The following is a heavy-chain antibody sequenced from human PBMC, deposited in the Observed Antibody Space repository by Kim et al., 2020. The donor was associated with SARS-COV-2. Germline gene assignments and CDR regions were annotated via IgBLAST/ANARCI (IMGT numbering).Heavy chain of an antibody. J-gene: IGHJ4*02. CDR3: ARVDCSGGSCYVDY. Sequence: AESVECRFTTSRDNAKNSLYLQMNSLRAGDTAVYYCARVDCSGGSCYVDYWGQGTLVTVSS. D-gene: IGHD2-15*01. V-gene: IGHV3-21*01.